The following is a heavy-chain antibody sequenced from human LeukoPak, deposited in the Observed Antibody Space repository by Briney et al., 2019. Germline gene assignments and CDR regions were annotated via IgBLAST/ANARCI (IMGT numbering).Heavy chain of an antibody. CDR1: GFTFDGYA. V-gene: IGHV3-23*01. J-gene: IGHJ4*02. D-gene: IGHD6-13*01. CDR3: AKRGLAAALFR. CDR2: ISGSGGST. Sequence: PGGSLRLSCAASGFTFDGYAMSWVRQAPGKGLEWVSDISGSGGSTYYADSVKGRFTISRDNSKNTLYLQMNRLRAEDTAVYYCAKRGLAAALFRWGQGTLVTVSS.